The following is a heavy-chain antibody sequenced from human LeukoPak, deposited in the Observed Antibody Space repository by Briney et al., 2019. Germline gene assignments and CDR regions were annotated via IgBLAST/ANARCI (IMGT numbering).Heavy chain of an antibody. CDR1: GGSFSGYY. D-gene: IGHD3-9*01. Sequence: SSETLSLICAVYGGSFSGYYWSWIRQPPGKGLEWIGEINHSGSTNYNPSLKSRVTISVDTSKNQFSLKLSSVTAADTAMYYCAREEIDKGYFDYWGQGTLVTVSS. CDR2: INHSGST. V-gene: IGHV4-34*01. CDR3: AREEIDKGYFDY. J-gene: IGHJ4*02.